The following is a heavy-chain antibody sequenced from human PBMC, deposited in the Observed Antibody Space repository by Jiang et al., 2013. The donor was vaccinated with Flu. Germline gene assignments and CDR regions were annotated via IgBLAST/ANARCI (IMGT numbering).Heavy chain of an antibody. CDR1: GGSISSYY. D-gene: IGHD3-22*01. CDR3: ARRRDSSGYYGS. CDR2: IYYSGST. J-gene: IGHJ5*02. Sequence: TCTVSGGSISSYYWSWIRQPPGKGLEWIGYIYYSGSTNYNPSLKSRVTISVDTSKNQFSLKLSSVTAADTAVYYCARRRDSSGYYGSWGQGTLVTVSS. V-gene: IGHV4-59*08.